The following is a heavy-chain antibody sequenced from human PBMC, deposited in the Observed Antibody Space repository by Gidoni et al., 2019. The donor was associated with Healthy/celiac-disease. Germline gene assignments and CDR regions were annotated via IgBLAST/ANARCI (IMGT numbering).Heavy chain of an antibody. CDR1: GGSISSYY. D-gene: IGHD3-22*01. J-gene: IGHJ4*02. Sequence: QVQLQESGPGLVKPSETLSLTCTVSGGSISSYYWIWIRQPPGKGLEWIGYIYYSGSTNYNPALKSRVTISVDTSKNQFSLKLSSVTAADTAVYYCARGRGYDSSGYYDYWGQGTLVTVSS. CDR2: IYYSGST. CDR3: ARGRGYDSSGYYDY. V-gene: IGHV4-59*01.